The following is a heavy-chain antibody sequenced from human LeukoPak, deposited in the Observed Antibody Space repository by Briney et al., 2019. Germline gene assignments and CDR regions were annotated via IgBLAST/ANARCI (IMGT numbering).Heavy chain of an antibody. CDR1: GGSISSGGYY. D-gene: IGHD3-9*01. J-gene: IGHJ5*02. CDR2: IYTSGST. CDR3: ARGCYFDWLNWFDP. Sequence: PSQTLSLTCTVSGGSISSGGYYWSWIRQPAGKGLEWIGRIYTSGSTSYNPSLKSRVTISVDTSKNQFSLKLSSVTAADTAVYYCARGCYFDWLNWFDPWGQGTLVTVSS. V-gene: IGHV4-61*02.